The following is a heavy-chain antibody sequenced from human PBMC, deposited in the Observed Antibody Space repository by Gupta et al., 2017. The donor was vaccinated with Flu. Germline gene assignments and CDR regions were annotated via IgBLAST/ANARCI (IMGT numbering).Heavy chain of an antibody. Sequence: CEASAFSFSGSWMYWVRQAPGRGPVWVSRINTDGRTTEYAGFVKSRFTISRDNAKNTLYMEMNSLRAEDTAVYYCTSYKWGWSSEYWGQGT. D-gene: IGHD7-27*01. CDR2: INTDGRTT. V-gene: IGHV3-74*03. CDR1: AFSFSGSW. J-gene: IGHJ4*02. CDR3: TSYKWGWSSEY.